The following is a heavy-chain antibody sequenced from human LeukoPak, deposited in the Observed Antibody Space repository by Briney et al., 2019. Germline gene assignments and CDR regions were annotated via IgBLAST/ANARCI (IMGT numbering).Heavy chain of an antibody. CDR2: ISYSGST. CDR1: GGSISTSYY. V-gene: IGHV4-39*07. Sequence: SETLSLTCTVSGGSISTSYYWAWIRPPPGKGLEWIGSISYSGSTFYNPSLKSRVAISLDTSKNRFSLKLSSVTAADTAVYYCARGRRIVVVLGATRTHRDYYMDVWGKGTTVTVSS. CDR3: ARGRRIVVVLGATRTHRDYYMDV. J-gene: IGHJ6*03. D-gene: IGHD2-15*01.